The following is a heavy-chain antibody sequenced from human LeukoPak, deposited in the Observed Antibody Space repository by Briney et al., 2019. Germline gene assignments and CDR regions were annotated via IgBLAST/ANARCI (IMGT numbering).Heavy chain of an antibody. Sequence: ASVKVSCKASGGTFSSYAISWVRQAPGQGLEWMGGIIPIFGTANYAQKFQGRVTITADESTSTAYMELSSLRSEDTAVYYCARGSYYDSSGYYLRYYFDYWGQGTLVTVSS. D-gene: IGHD3-22*01. CDR1: GGTFSSYA. CDR2: IIPIFGTA. J-gene: IGHJ4*02. CDR3: ARGSYYDSSGYYLRYYFDY. V-gene: IGHV1-69*13.